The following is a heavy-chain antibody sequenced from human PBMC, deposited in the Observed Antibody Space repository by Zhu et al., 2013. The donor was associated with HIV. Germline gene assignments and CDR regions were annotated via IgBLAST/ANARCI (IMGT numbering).Heavy chain of an antibody. CDR3: ARGRPTAGPGPPHEH. V-gene: IGHV1-69*01. CDR2: ILPLFGKA. J-gene: IGHJ4*02. CDR1: GGTLSNYG. Sequence: QVQLAQSGAEVKKPGSSVKVSCKASGGTLSNYGVVWVRQAPGQGLEWMGGILPLFGKAKYAQKFKGRVTLTADESTSTVHMEMISLRSEDTAVYYCARGRPTAGPGPPHEHWGQGTLVTVSS. D-gene: IGHD4-17*01.